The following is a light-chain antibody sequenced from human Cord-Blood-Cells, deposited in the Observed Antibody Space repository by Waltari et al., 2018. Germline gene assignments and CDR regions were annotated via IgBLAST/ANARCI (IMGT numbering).Light chain of an antibody. J-gene: IGLJ1*01. CDR2: VVS. Sequence: QSALTQPASGSGSPGQSIPISCPGTSTYVGGFNFFHWYQQHPGKAPKLIIYVVSNRPSWVSNRFSGSKSGNTASLTISGLQAEDEADYYCSSYTSSSTYVFGTGTKVTVL. CDR1: STYVGGFNF. V-gene: IGLV2-14*01. CDR3: SSYTSSSTYV.